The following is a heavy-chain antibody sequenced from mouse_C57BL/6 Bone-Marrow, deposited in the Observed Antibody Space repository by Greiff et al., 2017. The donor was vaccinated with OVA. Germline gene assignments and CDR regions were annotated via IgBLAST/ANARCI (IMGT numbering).Heavy chain of an antibody. V-gene: IGHV5-4*01. Sequence: EVQRVESGGGLVKPGGSLKLSCAASGFTFSSYAMSWVRQTPEKRLEWVATISDGGSYTYYPDNVKGRFTISRDNAKNNLYLQMSHLKSEDTAMYYCAREPLYYGSSYGAYWGQGTLVTVSA. CDR1: GFTFSSYA. J-gene: IGHJ3*01. CDR3: AREPLYYGSSYGAY. D-gene: IGHD1-1*01. CDR2: ISDGGSYT.